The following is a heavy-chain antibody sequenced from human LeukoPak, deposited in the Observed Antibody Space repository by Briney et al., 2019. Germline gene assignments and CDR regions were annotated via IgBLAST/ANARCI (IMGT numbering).Heavy chain of an antibody. J-gene: IGHJ5*02. CDR3: ARDQTISRSLRGWFDP. CDR1: GGSISSYY. V-gene: IGHV4-59*12. Sequence: SETLSLTCTVSGGSISSYYWSWIRQPPGKGLEWIGYIYYSGSTNYNPSLKSRVTISVDTSKNQFSLKLSSVTAADTAVYYCARDQTISRSLRGWFDPWGQGTLVTVSS. D-gene: IGHD6-13*01. CDR2: IYYSGST.